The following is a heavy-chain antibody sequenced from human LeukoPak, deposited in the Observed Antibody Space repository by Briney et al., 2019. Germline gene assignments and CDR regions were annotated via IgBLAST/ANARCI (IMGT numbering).Heavy chain of an antibody. CDR2: ISDSDDNT. V-gene: IGHV3-23*01. Sequence: GGSLRLSCAASGFTFNNYAMSWVRQAPGKGLEWVSTISDSDDNTYYADSVRGRFTISRDISKNTLYLQMNSLRADDTAVYYCANDFDHWGQGTLVTVSS. CDR1: GFTFNNYA. J-gene: IGHJ4*02. CDR3: ANDFDH.